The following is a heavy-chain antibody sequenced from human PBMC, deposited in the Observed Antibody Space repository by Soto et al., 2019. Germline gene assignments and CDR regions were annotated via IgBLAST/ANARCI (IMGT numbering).Heavy chain of an antibody. D-gene: IGHD1-1*01. CDR1: GFTFSSYS. CDR3: ARDFGWYNWNDDGLDY. Sequence: GGSLRLSCAASGFTFSSYSMNWVRQAPGKGLEWVSSISSSSSYIYYADSVKGQFTISRDNAKNSLYLQMNSLRAEDTAVYYCARDFGWYNWNDDGLDYWGQGTLVTVSS. V-gene: IGHV3-21*01. J-gene: IGHJ4*02. CDR2: ISSSSSYI.